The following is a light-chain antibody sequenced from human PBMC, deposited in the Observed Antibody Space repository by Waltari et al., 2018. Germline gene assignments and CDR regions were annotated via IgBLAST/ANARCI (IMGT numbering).Light chain of an antibody. CDR3: CSYAGHSTYV. V-gene: IGLV2-23*02. J-gene: IGLJ1*01. CDR1: SSDVGNFNL. CDR2: EVS. Sequence: QSALTQPASVSGSPGQSITISCTGTSSDVGNFNLVSWYQHHPAKTPQLLIYEVSQPPSGVPNRFSGSKSGNTASLTISGLQPEDETDYYCCSYAGHSTYVFGTGTKVTVL.